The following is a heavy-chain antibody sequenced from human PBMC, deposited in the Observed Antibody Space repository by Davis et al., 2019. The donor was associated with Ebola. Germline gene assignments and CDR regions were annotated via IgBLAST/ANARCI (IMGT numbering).Heavy chain of an antibody. CDR3: ARDLGKTLADHADY. Sequence: ASVKVSCKTSGYTFTSYGITWVRQAPGQGLEWMGWISAYNGNTNYAQNVQDRVTMTTDTSTSIAYMELRSLRSDDTAVYYCARDLGKTLADHADYRGQGTLVTVSS. D-gene: IGHD6-19*01. V-gene: IGHV1-18*01. CDR2: ISAYNGNT. CDR1: GYTFTSYG. J-gene: IGHJ4*02.